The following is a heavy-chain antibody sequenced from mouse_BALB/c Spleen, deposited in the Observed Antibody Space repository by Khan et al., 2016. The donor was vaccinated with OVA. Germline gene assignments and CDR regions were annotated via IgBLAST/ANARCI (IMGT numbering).Heavy chain of an antibody. D-gene: IGHD1-1*01. CDR1: GYTFTDYN. J-gene: IGHJ2*01. CDR3: TRGGHGSPFDY. V-gene: IGHV1-18*01. Sequence: VQLKESGPELVKPGASVKISCKASGYTFTDYNMDWVKQSPGKSLEWIGDITPNNGGTIYNQKFKGKATLTVDKSSSTAYMELRSLTSEDTAVYYCTRGGHGSPFDYWGQGTTLAVSS. CDR2: ITPNNGGT.